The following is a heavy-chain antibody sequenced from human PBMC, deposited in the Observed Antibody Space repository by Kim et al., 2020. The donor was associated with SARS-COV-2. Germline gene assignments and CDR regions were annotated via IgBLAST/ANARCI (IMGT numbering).Heavy chain of an antibody. D-gene: IGHD1-1*01. CDR2: IYSGGST. Sequence: GGSLRLSCAASGFTVYSTYMTWVRQAPGKGPEWVSVIYSGGSTHYADSVKGRFTFSRDNSKNTVYLQMDSLRAEDTAVYFCGRGQLPVTRRAFDSWGQGTRVTVSS. V-gene: IGHV3-66*01. CDR1: GFTVYSTY. J-gene: IGHJ4*02. CDR3: GRGQLPVTRRAFDS.